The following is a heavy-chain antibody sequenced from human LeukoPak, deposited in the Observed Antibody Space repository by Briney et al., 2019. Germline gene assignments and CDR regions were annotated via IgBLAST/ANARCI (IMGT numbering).Heavy chain of an antibody. CDR3: AREPHMTTVTTPYFDP. CDR1: GFTFSSYS. V-gene: IGHV3-21*01. CDR2: ISSSSSYI. Sequence: PGGSLRLSCAGSGFTFSSYSMNWVRQAPGKGLEWVSSISSSSSYIYYADSVKGRFTISRDNAKNSLYLQMNSLRAEDTAVYYCAREPHMTTVTTPYFDPWGQGTLVTVSS. J-gene: IGHJ5*02. D-gene: IGHD4-17*01.